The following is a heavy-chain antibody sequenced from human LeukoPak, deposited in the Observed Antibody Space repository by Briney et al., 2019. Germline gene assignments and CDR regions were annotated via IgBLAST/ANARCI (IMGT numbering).Heavy chain of an antibody. Sequence: GGSLRLSCAASGFTFSSYGMSWVRQAPGKGLEWVSAISGSGGSTYYADSVKSRFTISGDNSKNTLYLQMNSLRAEDTAVYYCARDYRRYCSGGSCYWFDPWGQGTLVTVSS. V-gene: IGHV3-23*01. J-gene: IGHJ5*02. CDR1: GFTFSSYG. D-gene: IGHD2-15*01. CDR3: ARDYRRYCSGGSCYWFDP. CDR2: ISGSGGST.